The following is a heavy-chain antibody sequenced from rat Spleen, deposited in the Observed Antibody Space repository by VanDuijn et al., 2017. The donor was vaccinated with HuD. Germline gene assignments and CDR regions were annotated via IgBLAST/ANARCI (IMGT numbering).Heavy chain of an antibody. D-gene: IGHD1-4*01. CDR3: TTGVYPGNFDY. Sequence: EVQLVESGGGLVQPGRSLKVSCVASGFTFSDYYMAWVRQAPTKGLEWVASISYEGSTTYYGDSVQGRFTISRDNAKSTLYLQMNSLRSEDAATYYCTTGVYPGNFDYWGQGVMVTVSS. CDR1: GFTFSDYY. CDR2: ISYEGSTT. V-gene: IGHV5-22*01. J-gene: IGHJ2*01.